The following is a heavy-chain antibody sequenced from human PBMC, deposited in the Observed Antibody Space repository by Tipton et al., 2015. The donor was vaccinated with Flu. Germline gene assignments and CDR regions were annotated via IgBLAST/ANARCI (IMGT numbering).Heavy chain of an antibody. V-gene: IGHV3-15*01. J-gene: IGHJ4*02. D-gene: IGHD3-10*01. CDR1: GFTFSNAW. CDR2: VKSKSDGGSA. Sequence: VQLVQSGGGLVKPGGSLRLSCAASGFTFSNAWMSWVRQAPGKGLEWVGQVKSKSDGGSADYAAPVQGRFSISRDDGKNTVYLQMDSLKTDDTAVYYCTAFGGHEYWGLGTLVSVSS. CDR3: TAFGGHEY.